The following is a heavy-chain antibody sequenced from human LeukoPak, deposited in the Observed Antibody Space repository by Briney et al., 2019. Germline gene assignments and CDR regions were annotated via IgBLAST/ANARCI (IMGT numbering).Heavy chain of an antibody. CDR2: ISYDGSNK. Sequence: PGGSLRLSCAASGFTFSSYGMPWVRQAPGKGLEWVAVISYDGSNKYYADSVKGRFTISRDNSKNTLYLQMNSLRAEDTAVYYCAKGALDIYYYDSSGIFWGQGTLVTVSS. J-gene: IGHJ4*02. CDR1: GFTFSSYG. CDR3: AKGALDIYYYDSSGIF. D-gene: IGHD3-22*01. V-gene: IGHV3-30*18.